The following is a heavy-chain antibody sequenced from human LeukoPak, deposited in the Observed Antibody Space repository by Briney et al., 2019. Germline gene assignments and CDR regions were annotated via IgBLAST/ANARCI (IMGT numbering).Heavy chain of an antibody. D-gene: IGHD4-11*01. CDR3: ARGSYSNYAYFDY. CDR1: GFTFSSYA. CDR2: ISYDGSNK. Sequence: GGSLRLSCAASGFTFSSYAMHWVRQAPGKGLEWVAVISYDGSNKYYADSVKGRFTISRDNSKNTLYLQMNSLRAEDTAVYYCARGSYSNYAYFDYWGQGTLVTVSS. V-gene: IGHV3-30-3*01. J-gene: IGHJ4*02.